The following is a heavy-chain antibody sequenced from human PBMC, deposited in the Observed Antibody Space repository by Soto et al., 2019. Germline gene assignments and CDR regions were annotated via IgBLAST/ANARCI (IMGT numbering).Heavy chain of an antibody. J-gene: IGHJ4*02. V-gene: IGHV3-33*03. Sequence: LRLSSSASGFPFSIYGMHWVRQAPGKGLDWVGVIWYDGSKKDYAESVKGRFTISRDNSKNMLYLQMNSLRADDTAVYYCASSINWGQGTLVTVSS. CDR3: ASSIN. CDR1: GFPFSIYG. CDR2: IWYDGSKK.